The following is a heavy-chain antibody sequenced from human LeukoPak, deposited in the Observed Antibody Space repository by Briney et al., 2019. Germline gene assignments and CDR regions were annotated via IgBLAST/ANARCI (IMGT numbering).Heavy chain of an antibody. J-gene: IGHJ4*02. Sequence: PGGSLRLSCAASGFTFSSYSKNWVRQAPGKGLEWVSSISSSSSYIYYADSVKGRFTISRDNAKNSLYLQMNSLRAEDTAVYYCARVGSSGWYYFDYWGQGTLVTVSS. CDR3: ARVGSSGWYYFDY. D-gene: IGHD6-19*01. V-gene: IGHV3-21*01. CDR1: GFTFSSYS. CDR2: ISSSSSYI.